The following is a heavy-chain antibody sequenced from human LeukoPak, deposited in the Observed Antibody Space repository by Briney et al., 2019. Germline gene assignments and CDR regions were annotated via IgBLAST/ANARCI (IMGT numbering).Heavy chain of an antibody. J-gene: IGHJ4*02. CDR2: VSYDGRIN. CDR1: GFTFNSHA. V-gene: IGHV3-30*04. D-gene: IGHD2-2*02. CDR3: ARDLSRTYTVDY. Sequence: GGSLRLSCAASGFTFNSHAMHWVRQAPGKGLEWVALVSYDGRINSYADFVKGRFTISRDNSKNTLYLQMNSLRAEDTALYFCARDLSRTYTVDYWGQGTLVTVSS.